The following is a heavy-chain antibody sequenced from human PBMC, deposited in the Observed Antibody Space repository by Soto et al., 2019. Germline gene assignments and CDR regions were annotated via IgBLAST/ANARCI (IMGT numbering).Heavy chain of an antibody. Sequence: VASVKVSCKASGYTFITYAMHWVRQAPGQRLEWMGWINAGKGNTKYSQKFQGRVSITRDTSASTAYMELSSLRSEDTAVYYCARGIIVGGWYPYYFDYWGQGTLVTVSS. J-gene: IGHJ4*02. V-gene: IGHV1-3*01. CDR3: ARGIIVGGWYPYYFDY. D-gene: IGHD6-19*01. CDR1: GYTFITYA. CDR2: INAGKGNT.